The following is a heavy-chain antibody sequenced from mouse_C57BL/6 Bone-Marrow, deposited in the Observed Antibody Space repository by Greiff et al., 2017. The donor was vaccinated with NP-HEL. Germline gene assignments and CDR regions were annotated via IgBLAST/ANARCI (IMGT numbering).Heavy chain of an antibody. Sequence: VQLQQPGAELVKPGASVKLSCKASGYTFTSYWMQWVKQRPGQGLACLVALSPSSLSPPSPPPFTFPSPFPFYTSSSTAYMQLSSLTSEDSAVYYCARGGYHHSSTMDYWGQGTSVTVSS. CDR2: LSPSSLSP. CDR1: GYTFTSYW. D-gene: IGHD2-14*01. V-gene: IGHV1-50*01. CDR3: ARGGYHHSSTMDY. J-gene: IGHJ4*01.